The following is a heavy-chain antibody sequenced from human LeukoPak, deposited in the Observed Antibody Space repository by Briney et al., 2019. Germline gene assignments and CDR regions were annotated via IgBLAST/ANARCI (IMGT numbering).Heavy chain of an antibody. J-gene: IGHJ4*02. CDR3: GRDPYYYDSSAYYPFDY. D-gene: IGHD3-22*01. Sequence: GGCLRLSCAASGFTFSSYAMSWVRQAPGKGLEWVSAISGSGGSTYYAESVRGRFTISRDTSKNTLYLQMNSLRADDTAVYYCGRDPYYYDSSAYYPFDYWGQGTLVTVSS. V-gene: IGHV3-23*01. CDR1: GFTFSSYA. CDR2: ISGSGGST.